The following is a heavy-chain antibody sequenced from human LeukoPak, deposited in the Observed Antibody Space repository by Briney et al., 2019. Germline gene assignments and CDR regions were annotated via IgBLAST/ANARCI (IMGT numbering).Heavy chain of an antibody. CDR3: ARLVPGNYDILTGDPKVVFDF. Sequence: SETLSLTCTVSGGSISSFFWSWIRQPPGKGLEWIGYVHSSGSTKYNPSLRGRLIISVDMSKNRFSLNLRSVSVADTAVYYCARLVPGNYDILTGDPKVVFDFWGQGALVTVSS. D-gene: IGHD3-9*01. J-gene: IGHJ4*02. CDR1: GGSISSFF. CDR2: VHSSGST. V-gene: IGHV4-59*01.